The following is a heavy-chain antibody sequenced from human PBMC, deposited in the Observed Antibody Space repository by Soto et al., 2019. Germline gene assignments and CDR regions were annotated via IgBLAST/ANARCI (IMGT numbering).Heavy chain of an antibody. Sequence: EVQLVESGGGLVKPGGSLRLSCAASGFSFSSYSMNWVRQAPGKGLEWVSAISSSSTYIYYGDSVKGRFTISRDNAKNSLYLKMNSLRAEDTAVYYCARIGVAAAIGTYGMDVWGQGTTVTVSS. D-gene: IGHD2-2*01. V-gene: IGHV3-21*01. CDR2: ISSSSTYI. CDR1: GFSFSSYS. CDR3: ARIGVAAAIGTYGMDV. J-gene: IGHJ6*02.